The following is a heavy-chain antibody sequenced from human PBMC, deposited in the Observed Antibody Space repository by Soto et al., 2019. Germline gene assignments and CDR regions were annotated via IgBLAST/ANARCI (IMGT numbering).Heavy chain of an antibody. V-gene: IGHV1-69*13. Sequence: GTSVKVSSKAPRGTYSCNARRSVRQAPGQGLEWMGGIIPIFGTANYAQKFQGRVTITADESTSTAYMELSSLRSEDTAVYYCAGEGDSPGNAGVFDYWGQGTLVTVFS. D-gene: IGHD3-10*01. CDR3: AGEGDSPGNAGVFDY. CDR1: RGTYSCNA. CDR2: IIPIFGTA. J-gene: IGHJ4*02.